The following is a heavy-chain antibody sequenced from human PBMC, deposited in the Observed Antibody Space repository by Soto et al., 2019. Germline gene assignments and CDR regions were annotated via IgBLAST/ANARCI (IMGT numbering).Heavy chain of an antibody. Sequence: PSETLSLTCTVSGGSISSGGYYWSWIRQHPGKGLEWIGYIYYSGSTYYNPSLKSRVTISVDTSKNQFSLKLSSVTAADTAVYYCARAVAGTGPYSNYWYFDLWGRGTLVTVSS. V-gene: IGHV4-31*03. CDR3: ARAVAGTGPYSNYWYFDL. CDR1: GGSISSGGYY. J-gene: IGHJ2*01. D-gene: IGHD6-13*01. CDR2: IYYSGST.